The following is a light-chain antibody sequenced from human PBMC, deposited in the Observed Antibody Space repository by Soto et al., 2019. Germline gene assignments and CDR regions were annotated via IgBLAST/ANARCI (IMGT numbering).Light chain of an antibody. CDR1: SSNIGAGYD. V-gene: IGLV1-40*01. CDR2: GNS. Sequence: SVLTQPPSVSGAPGQRVTISCTGSSSNIGAGYDVHWYQQLPGTAPKLLIYGNSNRPSGVPDRFSGSKSGTSASLAITGLQAEDEADYYCQSYDSSLSANYVFGTGTKVTV. J-gene: IGLJ1*01. CDR3: QSYDSSLSANYV.